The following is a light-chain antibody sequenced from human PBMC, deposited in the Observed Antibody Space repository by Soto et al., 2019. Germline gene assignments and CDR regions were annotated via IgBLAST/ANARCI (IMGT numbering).Light chain of an antibody. CDR2: EVT. J-gene: IGLJ1*01. CDR3: TSYTTTSTYV. Sequence: QSALTQPASVSGSPGQSITISYTGTSSDVGGYDYVSWYQQYPGKAPKFMIYEVTNRPSGVSHRFSGSKSGNTASLTISGLQAEDEADYYCTSYTTTSTYVFGTGTKVTVL. CDR1: SSDVGGYDY. V-gene: IGLV2-14*01.